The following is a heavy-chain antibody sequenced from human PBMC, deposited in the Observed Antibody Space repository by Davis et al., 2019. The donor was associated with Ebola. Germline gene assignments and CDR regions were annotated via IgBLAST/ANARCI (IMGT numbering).Heavy chain of an antibody. V-gene: IGHV4-4*02. D-gene: IGHD6-13*01. CDR3: ARPIAASFQAYDAFDI. Sequence: SETLSLTCAVSGGSISSSNWWSWVRQPPGMGLEWIGEIYPSGSTNYNPSPKSRVTISVDKSKNPFPLKLNSVTAADTAVYYCARPIAASFQAYDAFDIWGHGTLVIVSS. CDR1: GGSISSSNW. J-gene: IGHJ3*02. CDR2: IYPSGST.